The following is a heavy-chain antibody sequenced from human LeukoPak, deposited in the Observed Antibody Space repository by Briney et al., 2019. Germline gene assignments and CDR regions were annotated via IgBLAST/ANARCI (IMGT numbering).Heavy chain of an antibody. CDR3: ARGIRITMIVVVITTGLYYFDY. D-gene: IGHD3-22*01. J-gene: IGHJ4*02. CDR1: GFSFSSYS. Sequence: PGGSLRLSCAASGFSFSSYSMNWVRQAPGKGLEWVSAISSSSIYIYYADSVKGRFTISRDNAKNSLYLQMNGLRAEDTAVYYCARGIRITMIVVVITTGLYYFDYWGQGTLVTVSS. CDR2: ISSSSIYI. V-gene: IGHV3-21*01.